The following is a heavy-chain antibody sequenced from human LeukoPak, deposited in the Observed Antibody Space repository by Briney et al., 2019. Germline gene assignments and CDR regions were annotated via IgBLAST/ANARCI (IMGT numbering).Heavy chain of an antibody. V-gene: IGHV3-23*01. D-gene: IGHD2-15*01. Sequence: PGRSLRLSCAASGFTFSSYAMSWVRQAPGKGLEWVSAIRGSGGSTYYADSVKGRFTISRDNSKNTLYLQMNSLRAEDTAVYYCAKDCPGYCSGGSCFGDAFDIWGQGTMVTVSS. CDR2: IRGSGGST. J-gene: IGHJ3*02. CDR1: GFTFSSYA. CDR3: AKDCPGYCSGGSCFGDAFDI.